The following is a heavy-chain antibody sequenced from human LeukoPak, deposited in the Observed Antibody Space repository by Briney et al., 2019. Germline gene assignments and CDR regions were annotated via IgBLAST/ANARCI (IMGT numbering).Heavy chain of an antibody. D-gene: IGHD2-21*02. CDR1: GFTFSSYA. Sequence: GGSLRLSCAASGFTFSSYAMSWVRQAPGKGLEWVSAISGSGGSTYYADSVKGRFTISRDNYKKPLYLQMNSLGAEDTAVYYCAKDQRYCGGDCYSSFDYWGQGTLVTVSS. CDR2: ISGSGGST. V-gene: IGHV3-23*01. J-gene: IGHJ4*02. CDR3: AKDQRYCGGDCYSSFDY.